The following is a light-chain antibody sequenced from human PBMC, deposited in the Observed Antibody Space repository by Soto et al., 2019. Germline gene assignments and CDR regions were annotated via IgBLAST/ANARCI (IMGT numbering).Light chain of an antibody. CDR3: QQSRT. Sequence: DIPMTQSPSSLSASVGDRVTITCRASQSISSYLNWYQQKPGKAPKLLIYAASSLQSGVPSRFSGCGSGTDCTLTISSLQPEDFATYYCQQSRTFGGGTKVEIK. V-gene: IGKV1-39*01. J-gene: IGKJ4*01. CDR1: QSISSY. CDR2: AAS.